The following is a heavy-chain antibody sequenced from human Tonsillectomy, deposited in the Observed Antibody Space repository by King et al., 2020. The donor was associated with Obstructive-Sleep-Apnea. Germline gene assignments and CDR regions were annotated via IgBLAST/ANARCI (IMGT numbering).Heavy chain of an antibody. CDR2: ISSGSDQI. V-gene: IGHV3-23*04. D-gene: IGHD1-20*01. J-gene: IGHJ4*02. CDR1: GFTFNTYV. Sequence: VQLVESGGGLVQPGGSLRLSCAASGFTFNTYVMIWVRQAPGKGLEWVSAISSGSDQIYYTDSVKGRFTISRDNSKNTLYLQMNSLRAEDSALYYCAERNNNWSLPKYWGQGTLVTVSS. CDR3: AERNNNWSLPKY.